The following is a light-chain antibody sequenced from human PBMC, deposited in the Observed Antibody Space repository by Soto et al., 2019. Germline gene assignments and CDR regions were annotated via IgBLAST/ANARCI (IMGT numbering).Light chain of an antibody. CDR3: SSYTSSRAYV. CDR2: EVS. CDR1: SSDVGGYNY. V-gene: IGLV2-14*01. J-gene: IGLJ1*01. Sequence: QSVLTQPASVSWSPGQSIAIACTGTSSDVGGYNYVSWYQQQSGKAPKLMIHEVSNRPSGVSNRFSGSKSGNTASLTISGLQAEEEADYYCSSYTSSRAYVFGIGTKVTXL.